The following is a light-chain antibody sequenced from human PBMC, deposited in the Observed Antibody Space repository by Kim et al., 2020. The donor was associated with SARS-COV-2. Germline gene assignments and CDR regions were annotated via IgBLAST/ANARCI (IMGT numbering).Light chain of an antibody. CDR3: QQYGSSLYT. V-gene: IGKV3-20*01. Sequence: LSPGERATLSCRASQSVSSSYLAWYQHKPGQAPRLLIYDASSRATGIPDRFSGSGSGTDFTLTISRLEPEDFAVYYCQQYGSSLYTFGQGTKLEI. J-gene: IGKJ2*01. CDR2: DAS. CDR1: QSVSSSY.